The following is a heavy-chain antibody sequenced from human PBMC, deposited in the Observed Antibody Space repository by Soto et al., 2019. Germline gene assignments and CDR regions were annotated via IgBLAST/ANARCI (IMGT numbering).Heavy chain of an antibody. CDR1: GYTFTRYT. CDR2: INPDNGNT. CDR3: ARGIATGQLDH. D-gene: IGHD2-15*01. V-gene: IGHV1-3*01. Sequence: ASVKVSCKASGYTFTRYTVNWVRQAPGQRLEWMGWINPDNGNTKSSQKFQDRVIITRDTSASTAYMDLSSLRSEDTAVYYCARGIATGQLDHWGQGTLVTVSS. J-gene: IGHJ5*02.